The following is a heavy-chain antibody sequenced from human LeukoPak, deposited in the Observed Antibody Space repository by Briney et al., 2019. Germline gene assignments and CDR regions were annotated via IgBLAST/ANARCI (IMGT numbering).Heavy chain of an antibody. CDR3: ARARRYSGDDY. J-gene: IGHJ4*02. V-gene: IGHV1-8*01. D-gene: IGHD1-26*01. CDR2: MNPNSGNR. Sequence: ASVKVSCKASGYTFTSYDINWVRQATGQGLEWMGWMNPNSGNRGYAQKFQGRVTMTRNTSISTAYMELSSLRSEDTAVYYCARARRYSGDDYWGQGPLVTVSS. CDR1: GYTFTSYD.